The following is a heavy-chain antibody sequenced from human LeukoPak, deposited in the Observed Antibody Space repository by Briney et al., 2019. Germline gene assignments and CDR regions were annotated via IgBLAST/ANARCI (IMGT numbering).Heavy chain of an antibody. CDR3: ARGSYDILTGYYTGFDS. J-gene: IGHJ4*02. CDR1: GYTFTSYD. V-gene: IGHV1-8*01. CDR2: MNPNSGNT. Sequence: ASVKVSCKASGYTFTSYDINWVRQATGQGLEWMGWMNPNSGNTGYAQKFQGRVTMTRNTSISTAYMELSSLRSEDAAVYYCARGSYDILTGYYTGFDSWGQGTLVTVSS. D-gene: IGHD3-9*01.